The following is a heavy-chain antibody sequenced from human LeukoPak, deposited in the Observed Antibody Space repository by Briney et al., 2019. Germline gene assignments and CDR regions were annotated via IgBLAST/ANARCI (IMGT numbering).Heavy chain of an antibody. Sequence: SETLSLTCAVYGGSFSGYYWSWIRQPPGKGLEWIGEINHSGSTNYNPSLKSRVTISVDTSKNQFSLKLSSVTAADTAVYYCASIAARSDWYFDLWGRGTLVTLSS. J-gene: IGHJ2*01. CDR2: INHSGST. CDR3: ASIAARSDWYFDL. D-gene: IGHD6-6*01. V-gene: IGHV4-34*01. CDR1: GGSFSGYY.